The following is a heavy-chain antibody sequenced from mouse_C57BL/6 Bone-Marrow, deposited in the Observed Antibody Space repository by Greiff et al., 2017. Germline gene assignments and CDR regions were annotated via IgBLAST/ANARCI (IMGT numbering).Heavy chain of an antibody. CDR1: GYTFTSYW. CDR2: IFPGSGCT. V-gene: IGHV1-56*01. CDR3: AREGGYYD. J-gene: IGHJ2*01. Sequence: QVQLQQSGPELVRPGASVKISCKAPGYTFTSYWMQWVRQRPGQGLEWIGEIFPGSGCTYYHEKFKGKATLTVAPSSSTAYMQLSSLTSEDSALYYCAREGGYYDGGRGTTLTVSS. D-gene: IGHD2-3*01.